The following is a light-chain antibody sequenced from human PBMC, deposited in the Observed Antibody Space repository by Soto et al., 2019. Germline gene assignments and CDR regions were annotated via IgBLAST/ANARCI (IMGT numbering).Light chain of an antibody. J-gene: IGLJ2*01. CDR2: GVT. CDR1: SSDVGGYDR. CDR3: ASYGGRDDMI. Sequence: QLVLTQPPSASGSPGQSVTISCTGTSSDVGGYDRVSWFQQHPGKAPKLIVSGVTDRIPGVPDRFSGSKSGNTASLTVSGLQAEDEADYYCASYGGRDDMIFGGGTKLTVL. V-gene: IGLV2-8*01.